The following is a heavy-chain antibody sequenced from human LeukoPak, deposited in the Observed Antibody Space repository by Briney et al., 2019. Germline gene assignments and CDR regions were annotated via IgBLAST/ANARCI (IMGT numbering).Heavy chain of an antibody. D-gene: IGHD3-10*01. CDR3: ARHAREVLWFGELGY. CDR1: GASISSGDYL. CDR2: IYYSGST. J-gene: IGHJ4*02. Sequence: SQTLSLTCTVSGASISSGDYLWSWIRQPPGMGLEWIGNIYYSGSTNYNPSLKSRVTISVDTSKNQFSLKLSSVTAADTAVYYCARHAREVLWFGELGYWGQGTLVTVSS. V-gene: IGHV4-30-4*01.